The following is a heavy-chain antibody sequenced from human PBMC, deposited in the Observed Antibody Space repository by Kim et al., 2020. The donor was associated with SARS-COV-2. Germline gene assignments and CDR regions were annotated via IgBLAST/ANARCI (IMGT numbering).Heavy chain of an antibody. V-gene: IGHV4-31*03. J-gene: IGHJ5*02. D-gene: IGHD7-27*01. CDR1: GGSISSGGYY. Sequence: SETLSLTCTVSGGSISSGGYYWSWIRQHPGKGLEWIGYIYYSGSTYYNPSLKSRVTISVDTSKNQFSLKLSSVTAADTAVYYCARDPTGGGGRLDPWGQGTLVTVSS. CDR2: IYYSGST. CDR3: ARDPTGGGGRLDP.